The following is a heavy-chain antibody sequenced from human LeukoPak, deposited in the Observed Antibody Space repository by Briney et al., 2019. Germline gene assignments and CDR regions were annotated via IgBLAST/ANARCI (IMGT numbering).Heavy chain of an antibody. CDR2: IKVDGSEK. D-gene: IGHD3-22*01. CDR3: AKLLDSSGYYYDDAFDI. CDR1: GFTFSTYW. V-gene: IGHV3-7*01. J-gene: IGHJ3*02. Sequence: GGSLRLSCAASGFTFSTYWMDWVRQAPGKGLEWVANIKVDGSEKYYVDSVKGRSTISRDNAKNALYLQMNSLRAEDTAVYYCAKLLDSSGYYYDDAFDIWGQGTMVTVSS.